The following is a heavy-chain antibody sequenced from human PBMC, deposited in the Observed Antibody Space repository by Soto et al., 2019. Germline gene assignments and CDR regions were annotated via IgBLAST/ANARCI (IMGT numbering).Heavy chain of an antibody. CDR2: IYYSGST. D-gene: IGHD3-10*01. CDR3: ARMWGGAFDI. J-gene: IGHJ3*02. Sequence: SATWSVADGSICSYYGSCIMKTQGKGLEWIGYIYYSGSTNYNPSLKSRVTISVDTSKNQFSLKLSSVTAADTAVYYCARMWGGAFDISGQGTMVTVS. CDR1: DGSICSYY. V-gene: IGHV4-59*01.